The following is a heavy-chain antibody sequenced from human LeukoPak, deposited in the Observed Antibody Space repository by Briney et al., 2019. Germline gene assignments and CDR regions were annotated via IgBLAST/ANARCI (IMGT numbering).Heavy chain of an antibody. J-gene: IGHJ4*02. D-gene: IGHD5-12*01. CDR3: TKGGAMVATIYY. CDR2: ISAYNGRT. Sequence: ASVKVYCKASGYTFTSYGISWVRQAPGQGLEWVGWISAYNGRTNYAQKFQGRVTMTIDTSTTTAYMDLRSLTSDDTAMYYCTKGGAMVATIYYWGQGTLVTVSS. V-gene: IGHV1-18*01. CDR1: GYTFTSYG.